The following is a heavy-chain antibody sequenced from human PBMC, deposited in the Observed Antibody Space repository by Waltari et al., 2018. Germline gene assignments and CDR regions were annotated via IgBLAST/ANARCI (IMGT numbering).Heavy chain of an antibody. CDR1: RGSIIGSY. Sequence: QVHLQASGPGLVKPSETLSLTCTVSRGSIIGSYWSWIRQPPGKGLEWIGSILYSGTTVYSPSLESRVTMSVDMSKNQFSLELGSVTAADTAVYHCARYHCTSGVCQHFDYWGQGILVTVSS. CDR3: ARYHCTSGVCQHFDY. CDR2: ILYSGTT. J-gene: IGHJ4*02. D-gene: IGHD2-8*01. V-gene: IGHV4-59*01.